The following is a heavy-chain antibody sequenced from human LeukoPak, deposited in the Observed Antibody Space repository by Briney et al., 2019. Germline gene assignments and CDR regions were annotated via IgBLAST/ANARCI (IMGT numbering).Heavy chain of an antibody. V-gene: IGHV3-23*01. CDR2: IGGRGGST. J-gene: IGHJ5*02. CDR1: GFRFSDFT. D-gene: IGHD3-16*01. Sequence: GGSLRLSCAASGFRFSDFTMTWVRQAPGKGPEWVSAIGGRGGSTYYADSLGGRFTISRDNSKDMVYLQMNSLKVEDTATYYCGREGGAWGQGTKVTVSS. CDR3: GREGGA.